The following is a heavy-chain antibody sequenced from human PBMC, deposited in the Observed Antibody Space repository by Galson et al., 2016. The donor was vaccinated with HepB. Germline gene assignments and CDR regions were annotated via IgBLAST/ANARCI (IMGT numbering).Heavy chain of an antibody. CDR2: TFYRSKWHY. CDR1: GDSVSGYTIA. J-gene: IGHJ6*02. V-gene: IGHV6-1*01. Sequence: CAISGDSVSGYTIAWHWIRQSPSRGLEWLGRTFYRSKWHYNYAISVTSRITISPDTSKNQFSLEFNSVTPEDTAVYFCARDKYGFPYGLDVWGQGTTVTVSS. D-gene: IGHD2-2*01. CDR3: ARDKYGFPYGLDV.